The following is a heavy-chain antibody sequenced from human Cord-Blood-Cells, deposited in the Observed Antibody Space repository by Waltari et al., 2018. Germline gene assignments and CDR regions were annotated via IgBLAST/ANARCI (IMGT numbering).Heavy chain of an antibody. V-gene: IGHV4-34*01. D-gene: IGHD1-26*01. CDR2: INHSGST. CDR3: ARHEEEWELLDY. CDR1: GGSFSGYY. J-gene: IGHJ4*02. Sequence: QVQLQQWGAGLLKPSATLSLTCAVYGGSFSGYYWSCIRQPPGKGMEWIGEINHSGSTNYNPSLKSRVTISVDTSKNQFSLKLSSVTAADTAVYYCARHEEEWELLDYWGQGTLVTVSS.